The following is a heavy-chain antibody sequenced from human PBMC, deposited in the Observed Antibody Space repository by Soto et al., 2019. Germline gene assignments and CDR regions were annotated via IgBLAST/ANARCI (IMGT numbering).Heavy chain of an antibody. J-gene: IGHJ6*02. CDR2: ISGSGGGT. V-gene: IGHV3-23*01. Sequence: GGSLRLSCAASGFTFSSYAMSWVRQAPGKGLEWVSAISGSGGGTYYADSVKGRFTISRDNSKNTLYQKMNSLRAEDTAVYYCAVGYCSSTSCYVRGTYYYYYGMDVWGQGTTVTVSS. CDR3: AVGYCSSTSCYVRGTYYYYYGMDV. CDR1: GFTFSSYA. D-gene: IGHD2-2*01.